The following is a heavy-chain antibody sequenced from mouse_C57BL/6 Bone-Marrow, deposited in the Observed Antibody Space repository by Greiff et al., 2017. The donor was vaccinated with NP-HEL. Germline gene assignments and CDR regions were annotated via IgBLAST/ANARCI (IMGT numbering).Heavy chain of an antibody. CDR1: GYTFTSYW. Sequence: QVQLQQPGADLVKPGASVKLSCKASGYTFTSYWMHWVKQRPGRGLEWIGRIDPNSGGTKFNEKFKTKATLTVDKPSSTAYLQLSSLTSDDSAVYYCARYYYGSRGWYFDVWGTGTTVTVSS. CDR3: ARYYYGSRGWYFDV. CDR2: IDPNSGGT. V-gene: IGHV1-72*01. D-gene: IGHD1-1*01. J-gene: IGHJ1*03.